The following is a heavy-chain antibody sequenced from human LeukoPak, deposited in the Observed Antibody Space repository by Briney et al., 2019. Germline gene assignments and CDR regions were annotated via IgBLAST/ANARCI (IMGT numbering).Heavy chain of an antibody. J-gene: IGHJ5*02. CDR2: INSDGRTT. D-gene: IGHD3-22*01. CDR3: ATNYDSSAYGVFDP. CDR1: GFTFEDYS. Sequence: GGSLRLSCAASGFTFEDYSMHWVRQAPGKGLVWVSRINSDGRTTSYTDSVKGRFTISRDNAKNTLYLQMNSLRAEDTAVYYCATNYDSSAYGVFDPWGQGTLVTVSS. V-gene: IGHV3-74*01.